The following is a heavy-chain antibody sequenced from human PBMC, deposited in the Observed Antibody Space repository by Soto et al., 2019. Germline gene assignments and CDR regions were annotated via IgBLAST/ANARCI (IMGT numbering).Heavy chain of an antibody. V-gene: IGHV4-59*01. D-gene: IGHD1-26*01. CDR1: GGSISSYY. Sequence: PSETLSLTCTVSGGSISSYYWSWIRQPPGKGLEWIGYIYYSGSTSYNPSLTSRVTISVDTSKNQFSLKLSSMTAADTAVYYCARDRWDNGPSAYDIWGQGTMVTVSS. CDR2: IYYSGST. CDR3: ARDRWDNGPSAYDI. J-gene: IGHJ3*02.